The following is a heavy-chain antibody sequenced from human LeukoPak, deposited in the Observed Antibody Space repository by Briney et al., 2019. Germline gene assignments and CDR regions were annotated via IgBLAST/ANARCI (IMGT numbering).Heavy chain of an antibody. D-gene: IGHD3-3*01. J-gene: IGHJ6*03. CDR3: ARRFYYYYYMDV. CDR2: INHSGST. CDR1: GGSISSYY. V-gene: IGHV4-34*01. Sequence: SETLSLTCTVSGGSISSYYWSWIRQPPGKGLEWIGEINHSGSTNYNPSLKSRVTISVDTSKDQFSLKLSSVTAADTAVYYCARRFYYYYYMDVWGKGTTVTVSS.